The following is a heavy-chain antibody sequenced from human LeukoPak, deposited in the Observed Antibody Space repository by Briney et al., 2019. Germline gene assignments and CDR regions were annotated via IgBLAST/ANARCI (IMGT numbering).Heavy chain of an antibody. CDR3: ARGYCSGGSCYRIDY. D-gene: IGHD2-15*01. Sequence: WASVKVSCKASGGTFSSYAISWVRQAPGQGLEWMGRIIPILGIANYAQKFQGRVTITADKSTSTAYMELSSLRSEDTAVYYCARGYCSGGSCYRIDYWGQGTLVTVSS. CDR1: GGTFSSYA. CDR2: IIPILGIA. J-gene: IGHJ4*02. V-gene: IGHV1-69*04.